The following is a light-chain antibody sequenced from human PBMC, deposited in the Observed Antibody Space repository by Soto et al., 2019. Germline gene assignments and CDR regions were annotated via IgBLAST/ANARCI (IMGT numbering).Light chain of an antibody. CDR3: QQYGSLPTWT. CDR2: GAS. V-gene: IGKV3-20*01. J-gene: IGKJ1*01. CDR1: QSVSSSY. Sequence: GWTKSPDTLSLSPGERATLSCRAIQSVSSSYLAWYQQKPGQAPRLLIYGASSRATGIPDRFSGSGSGTDFTLTISRLEPEDFAVYYCQQYGSLPTWTFGQGSKVDIK.